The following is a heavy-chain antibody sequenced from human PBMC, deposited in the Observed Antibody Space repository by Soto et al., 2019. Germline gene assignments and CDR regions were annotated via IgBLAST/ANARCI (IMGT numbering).Heavy chain of an antibody. CDR1: GGTFSSYT. J-gene: IGHJ5*02. CDR2: IIPILGIA. Sequence: QVQLVQSGAEVKKPGSSVKVSCKASGGTFSSYTISWVRQAPGQGLEWMGRIIPILGIANYAQKFQGRVTITADKSTSTAYMELSSLRSEDTAVYYCVSSTGYSSSWQSITWFDPWGQGTLVTVSS. D-gene: IGHD6-13*01. V-gene: IGHV1-69*02. CDR3: VSSTGYSSSWQSITWFDP.